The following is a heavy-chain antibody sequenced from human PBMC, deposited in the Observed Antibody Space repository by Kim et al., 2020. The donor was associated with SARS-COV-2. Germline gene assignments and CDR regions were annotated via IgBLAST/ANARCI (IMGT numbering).Heavy chain of an antibody. CDR1: GFTFSSYG. J-gene: IGHJ4*02. CDR3: AKDIAARTTAGGAY. Sequence: GGSLRLSCAASGFTFSSYGMHWVRQAPGKGLEWVAVISYDGSNKYYADSVKGRFTISRDNSKNTLYLQMNSLRAEDTAVYYCAKDIAARTTAGGAYWGQG. V-gene: IGHV3-30*18. CDR2: ISYDGSNK. D-gene: IGHD6-6*01.